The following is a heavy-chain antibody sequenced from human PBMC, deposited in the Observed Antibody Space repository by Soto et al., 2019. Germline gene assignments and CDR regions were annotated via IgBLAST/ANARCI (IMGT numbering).Heavy chain of an antibody. Sequence: SETLSLTCTVSGGSVSIGSYYWSCIRQPPGKGLEWIGYIYYSGSTNYNPSLKSRVTISVDTSKNQFSLKLSSVTAADTAVYYCARVFSSSGLLDYWGQGTLVTVSS. J-gene: IGHJ4*02. V-gene: IGHV4-61*01. CDR2: IYYSGST. CDR3: ARVFSSSGLLDY. CDR1: GGSVSIGSYY. D-gene: IGHD3-22*01.